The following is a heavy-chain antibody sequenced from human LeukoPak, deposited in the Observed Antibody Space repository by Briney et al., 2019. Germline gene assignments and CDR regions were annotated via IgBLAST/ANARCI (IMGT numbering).Heavy chain of an antibody. J-gene: IGHJ4*02. CDR3: AREENDSSGYINGDY. CDR1: GYSISSGYY. CDR2: IYHSGST. V-gene: IGHV4-38-2*02. D-gene: IGHD3-22*01. Sequence: KASETLSLTCTVSGYSISSGYYWGWIRQPPGKGLEWIGSIYHSGSTYYNPSLKSRVTISVDTSKNQFSLKLSSVTAADTAVYDCAREENDSSGYINGDYWGQGTLVTVSS.